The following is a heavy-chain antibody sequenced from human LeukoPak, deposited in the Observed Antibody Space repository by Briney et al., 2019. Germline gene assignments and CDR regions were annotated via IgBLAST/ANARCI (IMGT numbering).Heavy chain of an antibody. CDR2: ISSSSSYV. CDR3: ARGVGYCSGGSCHRFVY. J-gene: IGHJ4*02. D-gene: IGHD2-15*01. V-gene: IGHV3-21*01. Sequence: SGGSLRLSCAASGFTFSTYTMNWVRQAPGKGLEWVSFISSSSSYVNYADSVKGRFTISRDNAKNSLYLQMNSLRAEDTAVYYCARGVGYCSGGSCHRFVYWGQGTLVIVSS. CDR1: GFTFSTYT.